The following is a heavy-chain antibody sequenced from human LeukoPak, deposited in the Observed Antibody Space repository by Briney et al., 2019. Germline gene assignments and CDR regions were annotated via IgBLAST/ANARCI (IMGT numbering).Heavy chain of an antibody. D-gene: IGHD3-10*01. Sequence: GGSLRLSCSASGFTFSTYAMHWVCQAPGKGLEYVSVISSNGGSTYYADSVKGRFTISRDNSKNTLYLQMSSLRAEDTAVYYCVKDTPSVGSWAALDIWGQGTMVTVSS. J-gene: IGHJ3*02. V-gene: IGHV3-64D*09. CDR3: VKDTPSVGSWAALDI. CDR2: ISSNGGST. CDR1: GFTFSTYA.